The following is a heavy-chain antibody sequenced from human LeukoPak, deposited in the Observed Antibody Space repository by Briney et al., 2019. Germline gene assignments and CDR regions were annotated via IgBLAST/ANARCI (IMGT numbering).Heavy chain of an antibody. V-gene: IGHV7-4-1*02. CDR2: SNTNTVDP. J-gene: IGHJ4*02. Sequence: ASLKVSCKASGYTFTSDAMYCVRQTPGQGLEWMGWSNTNTVDPTNAQGFTRGVVLSSGTSASTAYPQISSLRDEDTAVYYCARVGNSSGWYDLYYFDYWGKGTLVTVSS. CDR1: GYTFTSDA. CDR3: ARVGNSSGWYDLYYFDY. D-gene: IGHD6-19*01.